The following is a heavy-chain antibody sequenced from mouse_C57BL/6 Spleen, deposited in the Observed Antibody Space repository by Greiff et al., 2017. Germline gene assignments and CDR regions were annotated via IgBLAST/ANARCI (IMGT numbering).Heavy chain of an antibody. D-gene: IGHD2-12*01. V-gene: IGHV1-50*01. J-gene: IGHJ4*01. CDR3: ARLGNSPRRAMDY. CDR2: IDPSDSYT. CDR1: GYTFTSYW. Sequence: QVQLQQPGAELVKPGASVKLSCKASGYTFTSYWMQWVKQRPGQGLEWIGEIDPSDSYTNYNQKFKGKATLTVDTSSSTAYMQLSSLTSEDSAVYYCARLGNSPRRAMDYWGQGTSVTVSS.